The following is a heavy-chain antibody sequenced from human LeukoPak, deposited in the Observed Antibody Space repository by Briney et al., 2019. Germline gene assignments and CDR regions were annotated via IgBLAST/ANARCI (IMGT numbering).Heavy chain of an antibody. J-gene: IGHJ4*02. CDR2: IYYSGST. D-gene: IGHD3-16*01. Sequence: SQTLSLTCTVSGGSISSGGYYWSWVRQHPGKGLDWIGYIYYSGSTYYNPSLKSRVTISVDTSKNQFSLKLGSVTAADTAVYYCARDRDMITFTFDYWGQGTLVTVSS. CDR3: ARDRDMITFTFDY. V-gene: IGHV4-31*03. CDR1: GGSISSGGYY.